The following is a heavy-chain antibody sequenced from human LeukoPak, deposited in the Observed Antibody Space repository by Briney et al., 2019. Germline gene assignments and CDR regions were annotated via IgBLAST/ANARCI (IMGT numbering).Heavy chain of an antibody. J-gene: IGHJ4*02. D-gene: IGHD7-27*01. CDR2: IYHSGST. V-gene: IGHV4-59*12. CDR1: GGFNTHYY. Sequence: KPSGTLSLTCSVSGGFNTHYYWTWIRQPPGKELEWIGYIYHSGSTKYNPSLKSRVTISVDTSKNHFSLKLSSVTAADTAVYYCARFSPRAMGNYLDFWGQGTLVTVSS. CDR3: ARFSPRAMGNYLDF.